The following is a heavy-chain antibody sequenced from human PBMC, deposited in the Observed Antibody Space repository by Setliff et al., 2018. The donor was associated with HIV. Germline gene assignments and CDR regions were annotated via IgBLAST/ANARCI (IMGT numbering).Heavy chain of an antibody. D-gene: IGHD3-16*01. V-gene: IGHV3-15*01. Sequence: GGSLRLSCAASGFTFTDAWMIWVRQAPGKGLEWVGLIKRKADGATTDYAAPVKGRFTISRDDSKTTLYLQMNSLKTEDTAVYYCVRDYMWAFDYWGQGTLVTVSS. CDR1: GFTFTDAW. CDR3: VRDYMWAFDY. CDR2: IKRKADGATT. J-gene: IGHJ4*02.